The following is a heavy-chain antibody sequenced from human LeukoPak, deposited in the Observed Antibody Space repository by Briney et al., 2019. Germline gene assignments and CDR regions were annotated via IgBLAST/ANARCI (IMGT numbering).Heavy chain of an antibody. D-gene: IGHD3-22*01. V-gene: IGHV3-21*01. Sequence: GGSLRLSCAASGFTFSSYSMNWVRQAPGKGLEWVSSISSSSSYIYYADSVKGRFTISRDNAKNSLYLQMNNLRAEDTAVYYCARDRLYYYDSSGYLGTFDYWGQGTLVTVSS. CDR1: GFTFSSYS. CDR2: ISSSSSYI. CDR3: ARDRLYYYDSSGYLGTFDY. J-gene: IGHJ4*02.